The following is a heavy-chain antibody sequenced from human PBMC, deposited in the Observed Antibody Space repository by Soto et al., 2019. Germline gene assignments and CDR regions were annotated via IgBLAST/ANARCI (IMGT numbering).Heavy chain of an antibody. Sequence: PGGSLRLSCAASGFTFSDYYMSWIRQAPGKGLEWVSYISSSSSYTNYADSVKGRFTISRDNAKNSLYLQMNSLRAEDTAVYYCARDERSRQGYGMDVWGQGTTVTVSS. V-gene: IGHV3-11*06. J-gene: IGHJ6*02. CDR1: GFTFSDYY. CDR3: ARDERSRQGYGMDV. CDR2: ISSSSSYT.